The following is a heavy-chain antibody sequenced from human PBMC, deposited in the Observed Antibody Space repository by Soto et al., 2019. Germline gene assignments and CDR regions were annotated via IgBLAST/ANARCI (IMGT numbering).Heavy chain of an antibody. J-gene: IGHJ6*02. V-gene: IGHV4-39*01. D-gene: IGHD3-22*01. CDR3: ARHYQWLFNYYYYGMDV. Sequence: SETLSLTCTVSGGSISSSSYYWGWIRQPPGKGLEWIGSIYYSGSTYYNPSLKSRVTISVDTSKNQFSLKLSSVTATDTAVYYCARHYQWLFNYYYYGMDVWGQGTTVTVSS. CDR2: IYYSGST. CDR1: GGSISSSSYY.